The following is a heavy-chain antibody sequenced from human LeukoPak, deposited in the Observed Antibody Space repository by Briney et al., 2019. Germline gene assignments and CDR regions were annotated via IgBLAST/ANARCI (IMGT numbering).Heavy chain of an antibody. V-gene: IGHV3-48*03. CDR1: GFTFSNFD. J-gene: IGHJ1*01. Sequence: GRSLRLSCAASGFTFSNFDMNWVRQAPGKGLEWVSYISTSGGTIYYADSVKGRFTISRDNAKNSLFLQMNSVRAEDTAVYYCARGEVYFLLWGQGTLVTVSS. CDR3: ARGEVYFLL. CDR2: ISTSGGTI.